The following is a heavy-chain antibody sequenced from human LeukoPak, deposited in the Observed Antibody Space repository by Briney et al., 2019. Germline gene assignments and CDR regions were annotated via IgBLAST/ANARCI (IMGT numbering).Heavy chain of an antibody. D-gene: IGHD3-3*01. J-gene: IGHJ5*02. Sequence: GGSLRLSCAASGFTFSSYGMNWVRQAPGKGLEWVSYISSSGSNIYYADSVKGRFTISRDNAKNSLYLQMNSLRAEDTAVYYCARKRITIFGVIKDNWFDPWGQGTLVTVSS. CDR3: ARKRITIFGVIKDNWFDP. CDR2: ISSSGSNI. V-gene: IGHV3-48*03. CDR1: GFTFSSYG.